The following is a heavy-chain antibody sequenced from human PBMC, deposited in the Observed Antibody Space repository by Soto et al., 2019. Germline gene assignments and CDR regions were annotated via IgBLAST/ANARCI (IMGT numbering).Heavy chain of an antibody. J-gene: IGHJ4*02. V-gene: IGHV1-69*12. Sequence: QVQLVQSGAEVKKPGSSVKVSCKASGGTFSSYAISWVRQAPGQGLEWMGGIIPIFGTANYAQKFQGRVTITADESTSTAYMELSSLRSEETAVYYCARGRRIYNGDSYGYPFDYWGQGTLVTVSS. D-gene: IGHD5-18*01. CDR2: IIPIFGTA. CDR1: GGTFSSYA. CDR3: ARGRRIYNGDSYGYPFDY.